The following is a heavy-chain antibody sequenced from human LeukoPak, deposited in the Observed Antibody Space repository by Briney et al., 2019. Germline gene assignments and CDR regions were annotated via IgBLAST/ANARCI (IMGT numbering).Heavy chain of an antibody. J-gene: IGHJ4*02. V-gene: IGHV3-23*01. CDR2: ISGSGGST. CDR3: AKDVPLGYYDSSGSIKGTIDY. CDR1: GFTFSSYA. D-gene: IGHD3-22*01. Sequence: GSLRLSCAASGFTFSSYAMSWVRQAPGKGLEWVSAISGSGGSTYYADSVKGRFTISRDNAKNTLYLQMNSLRAEDTAVYYCAKDVPLGYYDSSGSIKGTIDYWGQGTLVTVSS.